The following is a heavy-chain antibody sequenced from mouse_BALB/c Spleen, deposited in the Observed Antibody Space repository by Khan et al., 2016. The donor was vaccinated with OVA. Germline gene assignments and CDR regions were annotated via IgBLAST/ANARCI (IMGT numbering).Heavy chain of an antibody. V-gene: IGHV1-4*01. CDR2: INPSNGYT. D-gene: IGHD2-14*01. CDR3: VRDGTYHRNDGWLAY. J-gene: IGHJ3*01. Sequence: QVQLQQSGAELARPGASVKMSCKASGYTFTSSTIHWIKKRPGQGLEWIGYINPSNGYTNYNQKFKDKVTLTIEKSSTTAYLQLSSLTSNDSAVYTRVRDGTYHRNDGWLAYWGQGTLGTVSA. CDR1: GYTFTSST.